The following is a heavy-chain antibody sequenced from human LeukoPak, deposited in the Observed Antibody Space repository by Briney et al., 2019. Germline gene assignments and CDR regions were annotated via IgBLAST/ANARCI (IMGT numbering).Heavy chain of an antibody. D-gene: IGHD5-12*01. Sequence: SETLSLTCTVSGGSISSYYRSWIRQPPGKGLEWIGYIYYSGSTNYNPSLKSRATISEDTSKNQFSLKLNSVTAADTAVYYCAMGVATDLYWGQGTLVTVSS. CDR3: AMGVATDLY. CDR2: IYYSGST. J-gene: IGHJ4*02. V-gene: IGHV4-59*08. CDR1: GGSISSYY.